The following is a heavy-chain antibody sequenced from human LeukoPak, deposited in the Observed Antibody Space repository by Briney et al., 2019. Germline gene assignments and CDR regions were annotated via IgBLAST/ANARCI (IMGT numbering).Heavy chain of an antibody. CDR2: INTDGSHT. CDR1: GFTFSSYW. D-gene: IGHD3-10*01. CDR3: ARDIQKAAPYYYGSYGMDV. V-gene: IGHV3-74*01. Sequence: GGSLRLSCAASGFTFSSYWMHWVRQAPGKGLVWVSRINTDGSHTNYADSVKGRFTISRDNSKNTLYLQMNSLRAEDTAVYYCARDIQKAAPYYYGSYGMDVWGQGTTVTVSS. J-gene: IGHJ6*02.